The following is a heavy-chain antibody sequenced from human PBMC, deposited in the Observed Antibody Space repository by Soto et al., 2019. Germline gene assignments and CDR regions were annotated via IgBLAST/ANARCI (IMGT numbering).Heavy chain of an antibody. CDR3: ARPGSLYGNFDR. CDR2: IYPGDSDT. Sequence: ESLKISFKGSGYRFTPYWIGLVRQMPGKGLEWMGIIYPGDSDTRYSPSFQGQVNISADKSISNAYLQWSSLKASDTAMYYLARPGSLYGNFDRWGEGTMVTVAS. D-gene: IGHD4-17*01. V-gene: IGHV5-51*01. J-gene: IGHJ4*02. CDR1: GYRFTPYW.